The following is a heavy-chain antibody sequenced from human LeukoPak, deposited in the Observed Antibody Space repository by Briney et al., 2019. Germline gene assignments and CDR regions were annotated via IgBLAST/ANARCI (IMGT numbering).Heavy chain of an antibody. CDR2: MNPNSGNT. V-gene: IGHV1-8*01. J-gene: IGHJ4*02. CDR1: GYTFTSYD. Sequence: ASVKVSCKASGYTFTSYDINWVRQATGQGLEWMGWMNPNSGNTGYAQKFQGRVTMTEDTSTDTAYVEPSSLRSEDTAVYYCATAGRITNFGVAPYDFDYWGQGTLVTVSS. D-gene: IGHD3-3*01. CDR3: ATAGRITNFGVAPYDFDY.